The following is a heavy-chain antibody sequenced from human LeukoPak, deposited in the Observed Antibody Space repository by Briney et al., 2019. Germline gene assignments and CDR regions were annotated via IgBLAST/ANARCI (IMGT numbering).Heavy chain of an antibody. D-gene: IGHD3-9*01. V-gene: IGHV4-59*08. Sequence: SETLSLTCTVSGGSISSYYWSWIRQPPGKGLEWIGYIYYSGSTNYNPSLKSRVTISVDTSKNQFSLKLSSVTAADTAVYYCARHAGSDTLTGRFFNWFDPWGQGTLVTVSS. J-gene: IGHJ5*02. CDR1: GGSISSYY. CDR2: IYYSGST. CDR3: ARHAGSDTLTGRFFNWFDP.